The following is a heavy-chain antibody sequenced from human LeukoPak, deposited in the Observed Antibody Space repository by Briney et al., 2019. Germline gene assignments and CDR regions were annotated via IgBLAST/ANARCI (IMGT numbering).Heavy chain of an antibody. V-gene: IGHV4-34*01. CDR1: GGSFSGYY. D-gene: IGHD2-2*01. Sequence: SETLSLTCAVYGGSFSGYYWSWIRQPPGKGLEWIGEINHSGSTNYNPSLKSRVTISVDTSKNQFSLKLSSVTAADTAVYYCARVFPSSCPDYWGQGTLVTVSS. CDR3: ARVFPSSCPDY. CDR2: INHSGST. J-gene: IGHJ4*02.